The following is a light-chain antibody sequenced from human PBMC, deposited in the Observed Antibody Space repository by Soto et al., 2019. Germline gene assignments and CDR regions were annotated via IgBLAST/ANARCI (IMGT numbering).Light chain of an antibody. CDR1: QDISNY. CDR3: QHYNSYSEA. V-gene: IGKV1-33*01. Sequence: DIQMTQSPSSLSASVGDRVTITCQASQDISNYLNWYQQKPGKVPKLLIYDASHLETGVPSRFSGGGSGTDFTFTITSLQPEDVATYYCQHYNSYSEAFGQGTKVELK. CDR2: DAS. J-gene: IGKJ1*01.